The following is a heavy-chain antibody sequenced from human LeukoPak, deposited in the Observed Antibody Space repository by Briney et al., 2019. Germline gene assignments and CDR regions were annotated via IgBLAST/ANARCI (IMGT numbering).Heavy chain of an antibody. CDR1: GGSISSGSYY. V-gene: IGHV4-61*02. Sequence: SQTLSLTCTVSGGSISSGSYYWSWIRQPAGTGLEWIGRIYTSGSTNYNPSLKSRVTISVDTSKNQFSLKLSSVTAADTAVYYCARSTMIEENWFDPWGQGTLVTVSS. CDR2: IYTSGST. CDR3: ARSTMIEENWFDP. J-gene: IGHJ5*02. D-gene: IGHD3-22*01.